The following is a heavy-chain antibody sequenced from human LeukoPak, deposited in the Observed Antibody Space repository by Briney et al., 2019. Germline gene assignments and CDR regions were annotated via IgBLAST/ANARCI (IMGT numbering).Heavy chain of an antibody. D-gene: IGHD1-26*01. CDR3: APSMEPHPRSLWFDP. CDR1: GGTFSSYA. Sequence: SVEVSCKASGGTFSSYAISWVRQAPGQGLEWMGGIIPIFGTANYAQKFQGRVTITADESTSTAYMELSSLRSEDTAVYYCAPSMEPHPRSLWFDPWGQGTLVTVSS. CDR2: IIPIFGTA. V-gene: IGHV1-69*13. J-gene: IGHJ5*02.